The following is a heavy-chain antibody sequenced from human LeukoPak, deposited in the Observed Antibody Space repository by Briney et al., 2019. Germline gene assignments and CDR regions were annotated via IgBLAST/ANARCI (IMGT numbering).Heavy chain of an antibody. Sequence: ETLSLTCTVSGGSISSYYWSWIRQPPGKGLEWIGYIYYSGSTNYNPSLKSRVTISVDTSKNQFSLKLSSVTAADTAVYYCARATIRGFYYYGMDVWGQGTTVTVSS. J-gene: IGHJ6*02. CDR1: GGSISSYY. V-gene: IGHV4-59*01. CDR2: IYYSGST. D-gene: IGHD5-12*01. CDR3: ARATIRGFYYYGMDV.